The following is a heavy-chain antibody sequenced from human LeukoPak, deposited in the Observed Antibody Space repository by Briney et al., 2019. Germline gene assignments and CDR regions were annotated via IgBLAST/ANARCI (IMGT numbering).Heavy chain of an antibody. CDR1: GFTFSSYA. CDR2: ISGSGGST. CDR3: AKIGKAPHIAAAGP. J-gene: IGHJ5*02. V-gene: IGHV3-23*01. D-gene: IGHD6-13*01. Sequence: QPGGSLRLSCAASGFTFSSYAMSWVRQAPGKGLEWVSGISGSGGSTYYADSVEGRFTISRDNSKTTLYLQMNSLRAEDTAVYYCAKIGKAPHIAAAGPWGQGTLVTVSS.